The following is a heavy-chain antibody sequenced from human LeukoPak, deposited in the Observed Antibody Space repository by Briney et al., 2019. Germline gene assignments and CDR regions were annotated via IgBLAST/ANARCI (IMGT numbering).Heavy chain of an antibody. V-gene: IGHV1-2*02. J-gene: IGHJ4*02. D-gene: IGHD6-25*01. CDR2: INPKTGGS. CDR1: GYTFIDYH. CDR3: ARDVPGYSSEFDY. Sequence: GASVKVSCKASGYTFIDYHMHWVRQAPGHGLEWMAWINPKTGGSNSAQKFQGRVTMTRDTSITTAYMELSSLRSDDTAVYYCARDVPGYSSEFDYWGQGTLVTVSS.